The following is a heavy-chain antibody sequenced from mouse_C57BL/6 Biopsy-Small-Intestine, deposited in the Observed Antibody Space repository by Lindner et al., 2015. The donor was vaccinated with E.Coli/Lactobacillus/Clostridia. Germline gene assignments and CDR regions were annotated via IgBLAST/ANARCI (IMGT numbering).Heavy chain of an antibody. Sequence: VQLQEFVGLSFVKPGASVKLSCKASGYTFTSYWMHWVKQRPGRGLEWIGRIDPNSGGTKNNEKFKSKATLTVDKPSSTAYMQLSSLTSEDSAVYYCARRYYGSSYYYAMDYWGQGTSVTVSS. D-gene: IGHD1-1*01. V-gene: IGHV1-72*01. CDR2: IDPNSGGT. CDR3: ARRYYGSSYYYAMDY. J-gene: IGHJ4*01. CDR1: GYTFTSYW.